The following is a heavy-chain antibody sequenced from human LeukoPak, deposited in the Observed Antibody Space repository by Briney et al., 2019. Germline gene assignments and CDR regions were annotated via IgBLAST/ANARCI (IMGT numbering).Heavy chain of an antibody. CDR1: GYTLTGYY. CDR2: INPSSGDT. Sequence: ASVKVSCKASGYTLTGYYMHWVRLAPGQGLEWMGWINPSSGDTNYAQKFQGRVTMTRDTSISTAYMELSKLRSDDTAVYYCAKNPYEYYFDYWGQGTLVTVSS. V-gene: IGHV1-2*02. J-gene: IGHJ4*02. D-gene: IGHD5-12*01. CDR3: AKNPYEYYFDY.